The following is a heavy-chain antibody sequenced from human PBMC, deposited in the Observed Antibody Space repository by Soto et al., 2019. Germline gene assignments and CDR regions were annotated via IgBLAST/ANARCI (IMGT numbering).Heavy chain of an antibody. CDR3: ARGRRLYYDILTGYSSPFDY. J-gene: IGHJ4*02. V-gene: IGHV4-59*11. CDR2: IHPGWGA. D-gene: IGHD3-9*01. Sequence: VSGGLPRPRYPGGSRQLPGKTLEWIGYIHPGWGANYNPSLKSRVTISLDTSKTQISLELSSVTAADTAVYYCARGRRLYYDILTGYSSPFDYWGQGTLVTVS. CDR1: GGLPRPRY.